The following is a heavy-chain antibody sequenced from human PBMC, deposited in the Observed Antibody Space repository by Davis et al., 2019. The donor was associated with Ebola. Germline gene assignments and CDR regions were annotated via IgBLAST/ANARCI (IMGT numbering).Heavy chain of an antibody. CDR1: GYTFTSYG. D-gene: IGHD1-1*01. Sequence: ASVKVSCRASGYTFTSYGITWVRQAPGQGLEWMGWINPHNGNTNYAQNVQGRVTMTTDTSTSTAYMEVGSLRSDDTAVYYCARAQFPTTSDHWGQGTLVSVSS. CDR2: INPHNGNT. CDR3: ARAQFPTTSDH. J-gene: IGHJ4*02. V-gene: IGHV1-18*04.